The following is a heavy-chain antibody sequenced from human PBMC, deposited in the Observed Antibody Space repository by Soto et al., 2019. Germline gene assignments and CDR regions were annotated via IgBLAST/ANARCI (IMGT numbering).Heavy chain of an antibody. D-gene: IGHD4-17*01. Sequence: GESLKISCKGSGYSFTSYWISWVRQMPGKGLEWMGRIDPSDSDTNYSPSFQGHVTISADKSISTAYLQWSSLKASDTAMYYCARLYGDYYYYMDVWGKGTKVTVSS. CDR2: IDPSDSDT. V-gene: IGHV5-10-1*01. CDR3: ARLYGDYYYYMDV. J-gene: IGHJ6*03. CDR1: GYSFTSYW.